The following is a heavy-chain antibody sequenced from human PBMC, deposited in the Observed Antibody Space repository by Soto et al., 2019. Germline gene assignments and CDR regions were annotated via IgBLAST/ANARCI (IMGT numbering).Heavy chain of an antibody. Sequence: GGSLRLSCGASGFTFSSHWMHWVRQAPGMGLVWVSRISTDGSSTSYADSVKGRFTISRDNAKNTLYLQMNSLRAEDTAVYYCVTDLYRGFDYWGQGALVTVSS. CDR3: VTDLYRGFDY. V-gene: IGHV3-74*01. J-gene: IGHJ4*02. D-gene: IGHD1-26*01. CDR1: GFTFSSHW. CDR2: ISTDGSST.